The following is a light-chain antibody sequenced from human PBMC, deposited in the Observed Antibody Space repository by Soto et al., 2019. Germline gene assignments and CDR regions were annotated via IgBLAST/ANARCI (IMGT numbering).Light chain of an antibody. Sequence: EIVLTQSPATLSLYPGERATLSCRASQGVSNYLVWYQQKPGQAPRLLIFGASSRATGIPDRFSGSGSGTDFTLTISRLEPEDFAVYYCHQYGISPPVTFGQGTKVDIK. CDR2: GAS. V-gene: IGKV3-20*01. CDR1: QGVSNY. J-gene: IGKJ1*01. CDR3: HQYGISPPVT.